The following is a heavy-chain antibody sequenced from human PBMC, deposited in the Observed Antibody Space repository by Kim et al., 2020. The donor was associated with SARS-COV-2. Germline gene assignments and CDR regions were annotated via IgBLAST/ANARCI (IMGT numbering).Heavy chain of an antibody. CDR3: AKSKDGYYSYGMDV. J-gene: IGHJ6*02. Sequence: GGSLRLSCAASGFTFGNYAMHWVRQAPGKGLEWVASISWKGSNIGYADSVRGRFSISRDNADYSLYLQMNSLRAEDTALYYCAKSKDGYYSYGMDVWGQG. CDR2: ISWKGSNI. CDR1: GFTFGNYA. V-gene: IGHV3-9*01. D-gene: IGHD4-4*01.